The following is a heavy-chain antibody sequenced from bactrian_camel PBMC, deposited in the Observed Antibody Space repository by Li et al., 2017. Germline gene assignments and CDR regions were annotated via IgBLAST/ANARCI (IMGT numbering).Heavy chain of an antibody. CDR3: AADTLGSGGYCYISDGHQYTT. CDR1: GSQFVHYY. J-gene: IGHJ6*01. CDR2: IDYDGVAR. D-gene: IGHD2*01. Sequence: QVQLVESGGGSVQAGGSLNLSCVASGSQFVHYYWGWFRQGSGKEREGVAGIDYDGVARYGDSVKGRFTISHDNTKNTVYLQMNGLLPEDTAMYYCAADTLGSGGYCYISDGHQYTTWGQGTQVTVS. V-gene: IGHV3S60*01.